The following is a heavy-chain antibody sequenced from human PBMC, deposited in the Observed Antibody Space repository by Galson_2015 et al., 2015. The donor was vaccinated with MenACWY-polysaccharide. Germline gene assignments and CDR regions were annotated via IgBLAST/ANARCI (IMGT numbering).Heavy chain of an antibody. V-gene: IGHV3-30-3*01. CDR2: ISYDESNK. D-gene: IGHD2-2*01. Sequence: SLRLSCAASGFTFSSYATHWVRQAPGKGLEWVAIISYDESNKYYSDSVKGRFTISRDNSENTLYLQMNSLRAEDTAVYYCARTYCDRTTCYGLDVWGQGTTVTVSS. J-gene: IGHJ6*02. CDR1: GFTFSSYA. CDR3: ARTYCDRTTCYGLDV.